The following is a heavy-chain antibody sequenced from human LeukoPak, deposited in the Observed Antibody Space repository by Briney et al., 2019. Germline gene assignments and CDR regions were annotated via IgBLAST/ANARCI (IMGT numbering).Heavy chain of an antibody. Sequence: PGGSLRLSCAASGFTFSSYAMSWLRQAPGKGLEWVSVIYSGGSTYYADSVKGRFTISRDNSKNTLYLQMNSLRAEDTAVYYCARDLGGGWFDPWGQGTLVTVSS. J-gene: IGHJ5*02. CDR1: GFTFSSYA. D-gene: IGHD3-16*01. CDR2: IYSGGST. CDR3: ARDLGGGWFDP. V-gene: IGHV3-66*01.